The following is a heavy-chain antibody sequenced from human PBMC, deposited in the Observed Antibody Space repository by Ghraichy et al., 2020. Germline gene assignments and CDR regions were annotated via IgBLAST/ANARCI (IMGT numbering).Heavy chain of an antibody. Sequence: GGSLRLSCAASGFTFSSYGMHWVRQAPGKGLEWVAVIWYDGSNKYYADSVKGRFTISRDNSKNTLYLQMNSLRAEDTAVYYCATDLGDGYNDFDYWGQGTLVTVSS. V-gene: IGHV3-33*01. CDR1: GFTFSSYG. CDR3: ATDLGDGYNDFDY. J-gene: IGHJ4*02. D-gene: IGHD5-24*01. CDR2: IWYDGSNK.